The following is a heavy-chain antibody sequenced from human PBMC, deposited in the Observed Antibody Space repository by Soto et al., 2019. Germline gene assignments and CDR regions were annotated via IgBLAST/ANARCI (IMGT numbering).Heavy chain of an antibody. CDR1: GFIFSSYY. CDR3: VRVWRLVGRYGMDV. D-gene: IGHD6-25*01. CDR2: ISGGSAYI. Sequence: EVQLVESGGGLVKPGGSLRLSCVGPGFIFSSYYMNWVRQAPGKGLEWVSSISGGSAYIYYADTVKGRFTISRANAEKALYLEMNSLRVEATAVYYRVRVWRLVGRYGMDVSGQGTTVTVSS. V-gene: IGHV3-21*02. J-gene: IGHJ6*02.